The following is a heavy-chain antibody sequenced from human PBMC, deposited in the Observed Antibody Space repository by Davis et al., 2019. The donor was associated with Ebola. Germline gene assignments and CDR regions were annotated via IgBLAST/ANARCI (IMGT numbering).Heavy chain of an antibody. CDR3: ARDSNDYSNYDYYYYYMDV. V-gene: IGHV3-48*02. CDR2: ISSSSSTI. CDR1: GFTFSSYS. J-gene: IGHJ6*03. D-gene: IGHD4-11*01. Sequence: PGGSLRLSCAASGFTFSSYSMNWVRQAPGKGLEWVSYISSSSSTIYYADSVKGRFTISRDNAKNSLYLQMNSLRDEDTAVYYCARDSNDYSNYDYYYYYMDVWGKGTTVTVSS.